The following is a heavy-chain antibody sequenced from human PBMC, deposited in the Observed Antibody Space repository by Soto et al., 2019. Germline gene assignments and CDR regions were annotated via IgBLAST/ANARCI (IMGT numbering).Heavy chain of an antibody. CDR2: IYYNGST. Sequence: PSETLSLTCSVSGLTISSASYYWSWIRQHPGKGLEWVGNIYYNGSTYYSPSLKSRVTVWFDTSKNQFSLRLTSVTAEDTAVYYCAKDPYHSSGWPLEYFQHWGQGTLVTVSS. CDR1: GLTISSASYY. V-gene: IGHV4-31*03. J-gene: IGHJ1*01. D-gene: IGHD6-19*01. CDR3: AKDPYHSSGWPLEYFQH.